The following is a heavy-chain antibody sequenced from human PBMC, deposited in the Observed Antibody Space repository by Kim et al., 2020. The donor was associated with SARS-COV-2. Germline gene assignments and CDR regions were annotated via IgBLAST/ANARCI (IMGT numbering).Heavy chain of an antibody. CDR3: ARRVVFGGVYYYGMDV. D-gene: IGHD3-3*01. J-gene: IGHJ6*02. CDR2: IYYSGST. CDR1: GGSISSSSYY. Sequence: SETLSLTCTVSGGSISSSSYYWGWIRQPPGKGLEWIGSIYYSGSTYYNPSLKSRVTISVDTSKNQFSLKLSSVTAADTAVYYCARRVVFGGVYYYGMDVWGQGTTVTVSS. V-gene: IGHV4-39*01.